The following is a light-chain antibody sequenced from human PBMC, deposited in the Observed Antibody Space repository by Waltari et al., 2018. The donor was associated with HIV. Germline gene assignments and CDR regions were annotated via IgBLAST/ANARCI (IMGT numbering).Light chain of an antibody. CDR3: QQYDNWPPLT. CDR2: GAS. J-gene: IGKJ4*01. V-gene: IGKV3-15*01. Sequence: ELVMTQSPATLSVSTGERATLSCRASQSVRSNLAWYQQKPGQAPRLLIDGASTRATGIPARFIGRGSGAEFTLTISSLQSEDFAVYYCQQYDNWPPLTFGGGTKVEIK. CDR1: QSVRSN.